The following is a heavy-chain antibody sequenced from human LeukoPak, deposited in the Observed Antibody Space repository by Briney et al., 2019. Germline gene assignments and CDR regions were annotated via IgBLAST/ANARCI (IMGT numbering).Heavy chain of an antibody. D-gene: IGHD3-9*01. V-gene: IGHV4-31*03. CDR2: IYYSGST. CDR3: ASRQLRYFDWLDYFDY. CDR1: GGSISSGGYY. J-gene: IGHJ4*02. Sequence: PSETLSLTCTVSGGSISSGGYYWSWLRQHPGKGLEWIGYIYYSGSTYYNPSLKSRVTISADTSKNQFSLKLSSVTAADTAVYYCASRQLRYFDWLDYFDYWGQGTLVTVSS.